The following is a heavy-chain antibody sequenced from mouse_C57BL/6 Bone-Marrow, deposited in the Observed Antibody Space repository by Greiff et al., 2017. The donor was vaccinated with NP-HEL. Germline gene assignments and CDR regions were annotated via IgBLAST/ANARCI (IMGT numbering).Heavy chain of an antibody. CDR3: TREGYYGSSLTYAMDY. D-gene: IGHD1-1*01. CDR2: IDPETGGT. J-gene: IGHJ4*01. Sequence: QVQLQQSGAELVRPGASVTLSCKASGYTFTDYEMHWVKQTPVHGLEWIGAIDPETGGTAYNQKFKGKAILTADKSSSTAYMKLRSLTYEDSSVYYCTREGYYGSSLTYAMDYWGQGTSVTVSS. CDR1: GYTFTDYE. V-gene: IGHV1-15*01.